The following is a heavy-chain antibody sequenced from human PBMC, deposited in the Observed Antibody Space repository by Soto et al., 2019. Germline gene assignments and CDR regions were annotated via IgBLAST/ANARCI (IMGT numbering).Heavy chain of an antibody. Sequence: GASVKVSCKASGYTFTSYGISWVRQAPGQGLEWMGWISAYNGNTNYAQKLQGRVTMTTDTSTSTAYMELRSLRSDDTAVYYCARIYDYGGSMGYFDYWGQGTLVTVSS. J-gene: IGHJ4*02. CDR2: ISAYNGNT. CDR1: GYTFTSYG. V-gene: IGHV1-18*01. D-gene: IGHD4-17*01. CDR3: ARIYDYGGSMGYFDY.